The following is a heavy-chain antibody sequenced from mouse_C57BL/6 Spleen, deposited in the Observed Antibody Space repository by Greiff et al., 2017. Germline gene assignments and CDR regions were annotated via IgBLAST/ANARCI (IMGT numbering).Heavy chain of an antibody. Sequence: QVQLQQPGAELVKPGASVKLSCKASGYTFTSYWMHWVKQRPGRGLEWIGRIDPNSGGTKYNEKFKSKATLTVDKPSSTAYMQLSSLTSEDSAVYYCSRNYYGSSPYYYAMDYWGQGTSVTVSS. CDR3: SRNYYGSSPYYYAMDY. V-gene: IGHV1-72*01. D-gene: IGHD1-1*01. CDR1: GYTFTSYW. CDR2: IDPNSGGT. J-gene: IGHJ4*01.